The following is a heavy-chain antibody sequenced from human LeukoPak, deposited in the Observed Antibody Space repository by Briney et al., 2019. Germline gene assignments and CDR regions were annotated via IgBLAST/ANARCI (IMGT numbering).Heavy chain of an antibody. CDR3: VGSSGWLFDD. CDR1: GFTSSNYW. Sequence: RGCLRLSCAGTGFTSSNYWMSWVRQAPGKGLEWVDKIEEDESRIDYVGSVKGRFTISRDNAKNSVYLQMDNLRAEDTAVYYCVGSSGWLFDDWGQGILVAVSS. V-gene: IGHV3-7*01. CDR2: IEEDESRI. D-gene: IGHD6-19*01. J-gene: IGHJ4*02.